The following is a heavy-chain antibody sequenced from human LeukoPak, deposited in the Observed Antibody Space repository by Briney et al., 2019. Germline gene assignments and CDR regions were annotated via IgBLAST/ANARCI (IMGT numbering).Heavy chain of an antibody. J-gene: IGHJ5*02. V-gene: IGHV4-34*01. CDR3: ARGRNPLHYYYGSGSYCKAANWFDP. Sequence: SETLSLTCAVYGGSFSGYYWSWIRQPPGKGLEWIGEINHSGSTNYNPSLKSRVTISVDTSKNQFSLKLSSVTAADTAVYYCARGRNPLHYYYGSGSYCKAANWFDPWGQGTLVTVSS. CDR2: INHSGST. CDR1: GGSFSGYY. D-gene: IGHD3-10*01.